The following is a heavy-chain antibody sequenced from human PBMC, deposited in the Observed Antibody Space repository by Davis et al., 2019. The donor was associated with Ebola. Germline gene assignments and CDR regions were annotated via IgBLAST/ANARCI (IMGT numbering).Heavy chain of an antibody. V-gene: IGHV4-59*08. CDR3: ARQGASYYDFWSGYYNWFDP. D-gene: IGHD3-3*01. CDR2: IYYSGST. CDR1: GGSISSYY. Sequence: PSETLSLTCTVSGGSISSYYWSWIRQPPGKGLEWIGYIYYSGSTNYNPSLKSRVTISVDTSKNQFSLKLSSVTAADTAVYYCARQGASYYDFWSGYYNWFDPWGQGTLVTVSS. J-gene: IGHJ5*02.